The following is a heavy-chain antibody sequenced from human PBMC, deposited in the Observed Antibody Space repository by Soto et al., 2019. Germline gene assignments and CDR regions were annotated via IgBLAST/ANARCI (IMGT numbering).Heavy chain of an antibody. CDR3: ARLPLGVASGGPNYYYHHGMDV. Sequence: EVQLVQSGAEVKKPGESLRISCKGSGYSFSSYWITWVRQMPGKGLEWMGRIDPSDSYIKDSPPFQGHVSFSADLSISTAYLQWSSLRASDTAIYYCARLPLGVASGGPNYYYHHGMDVWGQGTPVIVSS. CDR2: IDPSDSYI. D-gene: IGHD2-15*01. CDR1: GYSFSSYW. J-gene: IGHJ6*02. V-gene: IGHV5-10-1*03.